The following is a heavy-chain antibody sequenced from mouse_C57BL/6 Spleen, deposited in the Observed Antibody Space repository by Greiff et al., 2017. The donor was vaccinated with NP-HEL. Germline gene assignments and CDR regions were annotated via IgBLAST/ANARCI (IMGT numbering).Heavy chain of an antibody. V-gene: IGHV1-82*01. Sequence: VQLQQSGPELVKPGASVKISCKASGYAFSSSWMNWVKQRPGKGLEWIGRIYPGDGDTNYNGKFKGKATLTADKSSSTAYMQISSLTSEDSAVYFCARGRISNYVAYWGQGTLVTVSA. J-gene: IGHJ3*01. CDR1: GYAFSSSW. D-gene: IGHD2-5*01. CDR2: IYPGDGDT. CDR3: ARGRISNYVAY.